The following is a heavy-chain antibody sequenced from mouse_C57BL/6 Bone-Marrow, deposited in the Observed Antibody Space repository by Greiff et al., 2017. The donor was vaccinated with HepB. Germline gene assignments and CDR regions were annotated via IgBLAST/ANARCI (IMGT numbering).Heavy chain of an antibody. D-gene: IGHD3-2*02. J-gene: IGHJ3*01. CDR3: ARGDSSGYVAWFAY. CDR1: GYTFTSYW. Sequence: QVQLQQPGAELVKPGASVKLSCKASGYTFTSYWMHWVKQRPGRGLEWIGRIDPNSGGTKYNEKFKSKATLTVDKPSSTAYMQLSSLTSEDSAVYFCARGDSSGYVAWFAYWGQGTLVTVSA. V-gene: IGHV1-62-3*01. CDR2: IDPNSGGT.